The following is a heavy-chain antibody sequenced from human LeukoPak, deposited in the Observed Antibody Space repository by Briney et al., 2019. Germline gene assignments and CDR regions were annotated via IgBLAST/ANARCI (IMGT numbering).Heavy chain of an antibody. CDR3: ARDAPLYDFWSDNYYSMDV. J-gene: IGHJ6*03. Sequence: SETLSLTCTVSGGSISSYYWSWIRQPPGKGLEWVGYIYHSGSTYYNPSLKSRVTISVDTSKNQFSLKLSSVTAADTAVYYCARDAPLYDFWSDNYYSMDVWGKGTTVTVSS. CDR1: GGSISSYY. V-gene: IGHV4-30-2*05. CDR2: IYHSGST. D-gene: IGHD3-3*01.